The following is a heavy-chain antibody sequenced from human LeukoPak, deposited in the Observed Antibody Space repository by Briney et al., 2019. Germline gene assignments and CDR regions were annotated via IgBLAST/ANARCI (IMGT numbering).Heavy chain of an antibody. J-gene: IGHJ5*02. CDR1: GYTFTTYA. CDR3: ARVPSPSSGWKGAWFDP. V-gene: IGHV1-18*01. D-gene: IGHD6-19*01. CDR2: ISTYNANT. Sequence: ASVKVSCKTSGYTFTTYAISWVRQAPGQGLEWMGWISTYNANTNYAQELQGRVTMTIDSSTSTAYMELTSLRSDDTAVYYCARVPSPSSGWKGAWFDPWGQGTLVTVSS.